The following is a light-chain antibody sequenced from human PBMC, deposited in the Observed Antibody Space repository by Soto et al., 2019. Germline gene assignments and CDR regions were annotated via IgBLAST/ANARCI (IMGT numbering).Light chain of an antibody. V-gene: IGKV3-11*01. CDR3: QQRKNWQVT. CDR1: QSVSGY. J-gene: IGKJ5*01. Sequence: EFVMTQSPGTVSVFPGETVTLSCRASQSVSGYLDWFHQKPGQAPRLVLLRIFTRAIGVPARFSGSGSGTDFTLTISSLEPEDFAVYYCQQRKNWQVTFGQGTRLEI. CDR2: RIF.